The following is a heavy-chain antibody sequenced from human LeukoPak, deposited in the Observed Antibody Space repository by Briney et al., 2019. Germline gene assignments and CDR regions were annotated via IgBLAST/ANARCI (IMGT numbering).Heavy chain of an antibody. Sequence: GRSLRLSCAASGFTFSSYAMSWVRQAPGKGLEWVSAISGSGGSTYYADSVKGRFTISRDNSKNTLYLQMNSLRAEDTAVYYCAKGGYGDRSWGFDYWGQGTLVTVSS. D-gene: IGHD4-17*01. CDR3: AKGGYGDRSWGFDY. CDR2: ISGSGGST. J-gene: IGHJ4*02. V-gene: IGHV3-23*01. CDR1: GFTFSSYA.